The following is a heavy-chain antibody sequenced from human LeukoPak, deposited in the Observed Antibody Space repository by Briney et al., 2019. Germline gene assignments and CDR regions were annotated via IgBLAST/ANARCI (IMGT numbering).Heavy chain of an antibody. D-gene: IGHD2-2*01. CDR1: GFTFSSYS. CDR3: AKDYCSSTSCYGDAFDI. CDR2: ISSSSSTI. Sequence: GGSLRLSCAASGFTFSSYSMNWVRQAPGKGLEWVSYISSSSSTIYYADSVKGRFTISRDNAKNTLYLQMNSLRAEDTAVYYCAKDYCSSTSCYGDAFDIWGQGTMVTVSS. V-gene: IGHV3-48*01. J-gene: IGHJ3*02.